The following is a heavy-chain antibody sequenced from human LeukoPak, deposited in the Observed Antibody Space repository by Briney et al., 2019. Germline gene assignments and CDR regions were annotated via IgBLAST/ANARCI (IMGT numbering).Heavy chain of an antibody. CDR2: IYTSGST. CDR3: ARGDGYSSRWYEN. D-gene: IGHD6-13*01. Sequence: SETLSLTCIVSGGSIRSYYWSWIRQPAGKGLEWIGCIYTSGSTNYNPPLKSRVTMSVDMSKNQFSLKLSSVTAADTAVYYCARGDGYSSRWYENWGQGTLVTVSS. V-gene: IGHV4-4*07. J-gene: IGHJ4*02. CDR1: GGSIRSYY.